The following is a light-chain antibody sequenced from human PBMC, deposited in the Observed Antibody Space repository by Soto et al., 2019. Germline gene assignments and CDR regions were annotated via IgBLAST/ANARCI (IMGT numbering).Light chain of an antibody. J-gene: IGKJ5*01. Sequence: EVEMIQTPSTLSVVPGSRATVSCRASQSVSSNLAWYQQKPGQAPRLLIYGASTRATGIPARFSGCGSGTEFTHTSSSPQSDGFAVFSCQEDNSWPPVTFGRGTRLEIK. V-gene: IGKV3-15*01. CDR2: GAS. CDR1: QSVSSN. CDR3: QEDNSWPPVT.